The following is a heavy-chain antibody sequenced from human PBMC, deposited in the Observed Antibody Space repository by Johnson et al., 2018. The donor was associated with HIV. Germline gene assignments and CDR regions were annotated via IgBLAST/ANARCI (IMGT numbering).Heavy chain of an antibody. Sequence: QVQLVESGGGVVQPGGSLRLSCAASGFTFSSYGMHWVRQAPGKGLEWVAFIRYDGSGDPSYPGSVKGRLTISRDNPKNTLYLQMNSLRAEDTAVYYCARDGGVAAAVGVVAFDIWGQGTLVTVSS. CDR1: GFTFSSYG. CDR2: IRYDGSGDP. CDR3: ARDGGVAAAVGVVAFDI. J-gene: IGHJ3*02. V-gene: IGHV3-30*02. D-gene: IGHD6-13*01.